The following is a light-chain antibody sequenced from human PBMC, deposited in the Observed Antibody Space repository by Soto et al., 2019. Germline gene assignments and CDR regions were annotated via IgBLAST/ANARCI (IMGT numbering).Light chain of an antibody. CDR2: GAS. Sequence: EIVLTQSPGTLSLSPGERATLSCRASQSVSSSYLAWYQQKPGQAPRLLIYGASSRATGIPDRFSGSGSGTDFTRTISRLEAEDFAVYYCQQYGSTYTFGQWTKREIK. V-gene: IGKV3-20*01. CDR3: QQYGSTYT. J-gene: IGKJ2*01. CDR1: QSVSSSY.